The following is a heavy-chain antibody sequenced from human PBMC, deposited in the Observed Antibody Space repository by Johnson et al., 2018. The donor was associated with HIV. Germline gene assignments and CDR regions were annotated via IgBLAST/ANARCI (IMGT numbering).Heavy chain of an antibody. J-gene: IGHJ3*01. V-gene: IGHV3-30*18. D-gene: IGHD3-3*01. CDR2: ISYDGSNK. CDR1: QFTFSRYG. CDR3: AKTYYDFWSVYFGAFDL. Sequence: QVQLVESGGGVVQPGGSLRLSCAASQFTFSRYGMHWVRQAPGKGLEWVAAISYDGSNKYYADSVKGRFTISRDNSMNTLYLQMNSLRAEDTALYYCAKTYYDFWSVYFGAFDLWGQGTMVTVYS.